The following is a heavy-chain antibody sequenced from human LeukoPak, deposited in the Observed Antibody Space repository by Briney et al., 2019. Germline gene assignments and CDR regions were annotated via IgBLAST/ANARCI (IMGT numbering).Heavy chain of an antibody. Sequence: GGSLRLSCAASGFTFSDAWMSWVRQAPGKGLEWVGRIKSKTDGGTTDYAAPVKGRFTISRDDSKNTLYLQMNSLKSEDTAVYYCTTSTGYSGYDCFDYWGQGTLVTVSS. J-gene: IGHJ4*02. V-gene: IGHV3-15*01. D-gene: IGHD5-12*01. CDR2: IKSKTDGGTT. CDR3: TTSTGYSGYDCFDY. CDR1: GFTFSDAW.